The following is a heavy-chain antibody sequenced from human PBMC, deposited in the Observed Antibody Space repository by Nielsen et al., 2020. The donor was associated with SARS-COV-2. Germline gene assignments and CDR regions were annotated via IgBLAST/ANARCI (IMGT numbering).Heavy chain of an antibody. CDR2: ISFDGLYK. CDR1: GFTFSSYA. Sequence: GESLKISCAASGFTFSSYAMHWVRQAPGKGLEWVTVISFDGLYKQYTDSVKGRFSISRDNSKNTVYLQMNSLGADDTAIYYCTRRVAGGTMDVWGQGTTVTVSS. CDR3: TRRVAGGTMDV. D-gene: IGHD6-19*01. V-gene: IGHV3-30*04. J-gene: IGHJ6*02.